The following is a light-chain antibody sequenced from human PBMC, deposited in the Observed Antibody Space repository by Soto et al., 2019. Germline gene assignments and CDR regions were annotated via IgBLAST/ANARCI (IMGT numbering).Light chain of an antibody. CDR2: DAS. J-gene: IGKJ4*01. CDR3: QRRSNLLT. CDR1: QGVSSS. Sequence: EIVLTQSPATLSLSPGQRATLSCRASQGVSSSLAWFQQKRGQAPRLLICDASNRATGIPARFSGSGPGTDFTLPISRHEPEDLAVSDWQRRSNLLTFGGGTKVEIK. V-gene: IGKV3D-11*01.